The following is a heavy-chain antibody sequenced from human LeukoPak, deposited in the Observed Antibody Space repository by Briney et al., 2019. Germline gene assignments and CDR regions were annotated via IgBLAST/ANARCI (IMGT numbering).Heavy chain of an antibody. CDR3: VYGGSYYVA. D-gene: IGHD1-26*01. V-gene: IGHV3-7*01. Sequence: GGSLRLSCAASGFTFTSYWMTWVRQAPGTGLELVANIKEGGSEKYYVDSVKGRFSISRDNAKNSLYLQMNSLRAEDTAVYYCVYGGSYYVAWGQGTLVTVSS. CDR1: GFTFTSYW. J-gene: IGHJ5*02. CDR2: IKEGGSEK.